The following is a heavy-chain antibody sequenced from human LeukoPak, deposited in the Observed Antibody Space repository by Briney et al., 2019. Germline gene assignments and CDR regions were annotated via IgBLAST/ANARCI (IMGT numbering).Heavy chain of an antibody. V-gene: IGHV3-23*01. D-gene: IGHD3-9*01. CDR3: AKWGDYNILTGYYVRDY. CDR1: GFTFTNYA. Sequence: VTSLRLSCVASGFTFTNYAMSSVRQAPGTGLEWFSAITGSDGSSYSADSVKGPFTISRDNSKKTLYLQVKPLRAEDTPVYYSAKWGDYNILTGYYVRDYWGEGALVTVSS. J-gene: IGHJ4*02. CDR2: ITGSDGSS.